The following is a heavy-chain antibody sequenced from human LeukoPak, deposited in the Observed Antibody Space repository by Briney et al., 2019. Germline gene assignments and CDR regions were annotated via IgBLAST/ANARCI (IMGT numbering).Heavy chain of an antibody. D-gene: IGHD4-11*01. CDR2: IIPIFGTA. CDR1: GGTFSSYA. CDR3: ARVTDYSNYIY. J-gene: IGHJ4*02. Sequence: SVKVSCKASGGTFSSYAISWVRQAPGQGLEWMGGIIPIFGTANYAQKLQGRVTITADESTSTAYMELRSLRSDDTAVYYCARVTDYSNYIYWGQGTLSPSPQ. V-gene: IGHV1-69*13.